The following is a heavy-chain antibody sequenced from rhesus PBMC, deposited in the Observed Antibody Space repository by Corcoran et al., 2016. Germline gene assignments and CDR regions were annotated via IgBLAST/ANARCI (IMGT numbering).Heavy chain of an antibody. D-gene: IGHD1-26*01. CDR1: GGSFSGYY. V-gene: IGHV4-165*01. Sequence: QVQLQESGPGLVKPSETLSLTCAVSGGSFSGYYWGWIRQPPGKGLEWIGYMMGRSGNTTHTPSLKSRGTISRDPSKNHFSLKLSSVTAADTAVYYCARVDNWNYVADYWGQGVLVTVSS. J-gene: IGHJ4*01. CDR2: MMGRSGNT. CDR3: ARVDNWNYVADY.